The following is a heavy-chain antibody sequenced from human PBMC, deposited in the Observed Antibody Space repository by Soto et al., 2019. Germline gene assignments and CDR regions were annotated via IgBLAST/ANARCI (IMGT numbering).Heavy chain of an antibody. CDR2: ISSSGSTI. V-gene: IGHV3-11*01. D-gene: IGHD3-22*01. J-gene: IGHJ4*02. Sequence: GGSLRLSCAASGFTFSDYYMSWIRQAPGKGLEWVSYISSSGSTIYYADSVKGRFTISRDNAKNSLYLQMNSLRAEDTAVYYCARDKLRPMGYYDSSGYYYYWGQGTLVTVSS. CDR1: GFTFSDYY. CDR3: ARDKLRPMGYYDSSGYYYY.